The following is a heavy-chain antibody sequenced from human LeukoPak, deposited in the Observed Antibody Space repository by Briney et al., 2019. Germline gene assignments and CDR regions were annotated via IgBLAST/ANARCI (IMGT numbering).Heavy chain of an antibody. V-gene: IGHV4-59*01. Sequence: SETLSLTCTVSGGSISSYYWSWIRQPPGKGLEWIGYIYYSGSTNYYPSLKSRVTISVDTSKNQFSLKLSSVTAAGTAVYYCARAPGPYYYDSSGYFDYWGQGTLVTVSS. D-gene: IGHD3-22*01. J-gene: IGHJ4*02. CDR1: GGSISSYY. CDR3: ARAPGPYYYDSSGYFDY. CDR2: IYYSGST.